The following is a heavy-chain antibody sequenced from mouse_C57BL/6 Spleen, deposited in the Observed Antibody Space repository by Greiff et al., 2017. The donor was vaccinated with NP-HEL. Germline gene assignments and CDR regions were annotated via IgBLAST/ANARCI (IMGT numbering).Heavy chain of an antibody. CDR3: ARGGYYDYFDY. CDR2: IYPGSGNT. V-gene: IGHV1-76*01. CDR1: GYTFTDYY. Sequence: VQLQQSGAELVRPGASVKLSCKASGYTFTDYYINWVKPRPGQGLEWIARIYPGSGNTYYNEKFKGKATLTAEKSSSTAYMQLSSLTSEDSAVYFCARGGYYDYFDYWGQGTTLTVSS. D-gene: IGHD2-4*01. J-gene: IGHJ2*01.